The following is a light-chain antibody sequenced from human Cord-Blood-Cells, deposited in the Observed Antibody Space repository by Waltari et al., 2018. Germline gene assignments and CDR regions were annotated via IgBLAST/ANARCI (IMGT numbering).Light chain of an antibody. V-gene: IGKV1-39*01. Sequence: IQMTQSPSSLSASVGDRLTITCRASQSISSYLNSYQQKPGKAPKLLIYAASSLQSGVPSRFSGSGSGTDFTLTISSLQPEDFATYYCQQSYSTPWTFGQGTKVEIK. CDR3: QQSYSTPWT. CDR2: AAS. J-gene: IGKJ1*01. CDR1: QSISSY.